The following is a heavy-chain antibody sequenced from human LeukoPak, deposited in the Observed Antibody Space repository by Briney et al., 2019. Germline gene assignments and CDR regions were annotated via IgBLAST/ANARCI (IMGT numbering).Heavy chain of an antibody. V-gene: IGHV4-31*03. J-gene: IGHJ4*02. CDR3: ARGVSYYYDSRGYYYGYYFDY. Sequence: SQTLSLTCTVSGGSISSGGYYWSWIRQHPGTGLEWIGYIYYSGSTYYNPSLKSRVTISVDTSKNQFSLKLSSVTAADTAVYYCARGVSYYYDSRGYYYGYYFDYWGQGTLVTVSS. CDR2: IYYSGST. CDR1: GGSISSGGYY. D-gene: IGHD3-22*01.